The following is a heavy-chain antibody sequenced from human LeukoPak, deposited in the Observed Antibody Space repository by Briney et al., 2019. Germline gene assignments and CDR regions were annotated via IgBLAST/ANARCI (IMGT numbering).Heavy chain of an antibody. J-gene: IGHJ4*02. CDR3: ARMNYISSGWGAPFDY. CDR1: GFTFSDYY. D-gene: IGHD1-7*01. Sequence: GSLRLSCAASGFTFSDYYMSWIRQAPGKGLEWVSHISSSGSTIYYADSVKGRFTISRDNAKNSLYLQMNSLRAEDTAVYYCARMNYISSGWGAPFDYWGQGTLVTVSS. V-gene: IGHV3-11*04. CDR2: ISSSGSTI.